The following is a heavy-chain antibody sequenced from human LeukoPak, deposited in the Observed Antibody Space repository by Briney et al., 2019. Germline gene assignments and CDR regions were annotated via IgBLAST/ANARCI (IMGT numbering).Heavy chain of an antibody. Sequence: GESLRLSCAASGFSFTTYWMSWVRQAPGKGLEWVANIKQDGTEKYYVDSVKGRFTISRDNAKNSLYLQMDNLRAEDTGVYYCARDFYDGFALDYWGQGTLVTVSS. J-gene: IGHJ4*02. CDR3: ARDFYDGFALDY. CDR2: IKQDGTEK. CDR1: GFSFTTYW. V-gene: IGHV3-7*01. D-gene: IGHD2/OR15-2a*01.